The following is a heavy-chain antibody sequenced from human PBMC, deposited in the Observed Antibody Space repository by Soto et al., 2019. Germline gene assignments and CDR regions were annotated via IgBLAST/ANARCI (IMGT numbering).Heavy chain of an antibody. CDR2: MNPNSANT. CDR3: ARVSRRGGGNSAYFYGMDV. J-gene: IGHJ6*02. CDR1: GYTFTSYD. V-gene: IGHV1-8*01. Sequence: AASVKVSCKASGYTFTSYDINWVRQATGQGLEWMGWMNPNSANTGYAQKFQGRVTMTRNTSISTAYMELSSLRSEDTAVYYCARVSRRGGGNSAYFYGMDVWGQGTTVTVSS. D-gene: IGHD2-21*02.